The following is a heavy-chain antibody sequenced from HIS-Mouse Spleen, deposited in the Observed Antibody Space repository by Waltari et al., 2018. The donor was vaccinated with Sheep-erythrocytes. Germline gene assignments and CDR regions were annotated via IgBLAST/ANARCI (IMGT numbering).Heavy chain of an antibody. CDR1: GYTFTRYD. D-gene: IGHD6-6*01. CDR2: MNPNSGNT. Sequence: QVQLVQSGAEVKKPGASVKVSCKASGYTFTRYDINWVRQATGHGLAWMGWMNPNSGNTGYAQKFQGRVTMTRNTSISTAYMELSSLRSEDTAVYYCARGFWVYSSSSGFDYWGQGTLVTVSS. J-gene: IGHJ4*02. CDR3: ARGFWVYSSSSGFDY. V-gene: IGHV1-8*01.